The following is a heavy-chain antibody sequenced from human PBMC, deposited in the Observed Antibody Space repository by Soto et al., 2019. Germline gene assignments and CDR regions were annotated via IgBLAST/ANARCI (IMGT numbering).Heavy chain of an antibody. D-gene: IGHD3-22*01. V-gene: IGHV3-30*18. Sequence: QVLLVESGGGVVQPGRSLRLSCADSGFTFTDYGMHWVRQAPGKRLEWVAVISYDGSNKNYADSVKGRLTISRDNSKTTLYLQMTSLRAEDTGVYYCAKDTYYNDSSGYYVFDYWGQGTLVTVSS. CDR3: AKDTYYNDSSGYYVFDY. CDR2: ISYDGSNK. CDR1: GFTFTDYG. J-gene: IGHJ4*02.